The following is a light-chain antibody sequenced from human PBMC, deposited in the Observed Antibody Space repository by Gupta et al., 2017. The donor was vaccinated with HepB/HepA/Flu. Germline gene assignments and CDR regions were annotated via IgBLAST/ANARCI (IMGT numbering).Light chain of an antibody. Sequence: VVPKFLASLVVPQVDRATVSCKSSHSVFHSSSNNSYLAWYQQKPGQPPKLLIFWASNREAGVPYRFSGSGSGTEFTLTISSLQPEDVAVYYCQQYYSCPRTFGHGTKVEIK. CDR3: QQYYSCPRT. CDR2: WAS. J-gene: IGKJ1*01. CDR1: HSVFHSSSNNSY. V-gene: IGKV4-1*01.